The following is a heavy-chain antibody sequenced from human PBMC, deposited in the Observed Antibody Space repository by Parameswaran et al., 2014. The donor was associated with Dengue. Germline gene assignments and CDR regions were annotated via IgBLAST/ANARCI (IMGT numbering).Heavy chain of an antibody. CDR2: IYDSGST. D-gene: IGHD2-2*01. V-gene: IGHV4-59*01. J-gene: IGHJ4*02. CDR3: ARGYQLLNPDY. CDR1: GGSISELL. Sequence: GSLRLSCTVSGGSISELLLELDPAAPGKGLEWIGYIYDSGSTTYNPSLKSRVTISVDTSKNQFSLKLSSVTAADTAVYYCARGYQLLNPDYWGQGTLVTVSS.